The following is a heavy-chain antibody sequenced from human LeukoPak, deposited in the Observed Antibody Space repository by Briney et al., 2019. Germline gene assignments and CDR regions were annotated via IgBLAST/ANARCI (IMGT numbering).Heavy chain of an antibody. CDR1: GYSFTDYC. J-gene: IGHJ4*02. Sequence: ASVKVSCKASGYSFTDYCMHWVRQAPGQGLEWMGWINPNSGGTNYAPKFQGRVTMTSDTSINTAFMELRSLRSDDTAVFYCARDSTGGYPDYWGQGTLVTVSA. CDR3: ARDSTGGYPDY. D-gene: IGHD7-27*01. CDR2: INPNSGGT. V-gene: IGHV1-2*02.